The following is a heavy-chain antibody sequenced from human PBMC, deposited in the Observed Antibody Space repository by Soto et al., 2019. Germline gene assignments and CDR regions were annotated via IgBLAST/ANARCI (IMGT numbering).Heavy chain of an antibody. J-gene: IGHJ6*02. D-gene: IGHD2-2*02. Sequence: GGSLRLPCAASGFTFSSYSMNWVRQAPGKGLEWVSSISSSSYIYYADSVKGRFTISRDNAMNSLYLQMNSLRAKNTAVYYCASSHCSTSCYIPASVGYYGMDVWGQGATVTVSS. V-gene: IGHV3-21*01. CDR3: ASSHCSTSCYIPASVGYYGMDV. CDR2: ISSSSYI. CDR1: GFTFSSYS.